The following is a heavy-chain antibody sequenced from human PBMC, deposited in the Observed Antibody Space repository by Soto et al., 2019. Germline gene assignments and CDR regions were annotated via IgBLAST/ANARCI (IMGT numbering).Heavy chain of an antibody. CDR2: IYYSGST. J-gene: IGHJ4*02. Sequence: ETLSLTCTVSVGSISSYYWSWIRQPPGKGLEWIGYIYYSGSTNYNPSLKIRVTISVDTSKNQFSLKLSSVTAADTAVYYCARSSFTIFGVASFDYWGQGTLVTVSS. D-gene: IGHD3-3*01. V-gene: IGHV4-59*01. CDR1: VGSISSYY. CDR3: ARSSFTIFGVASFDY.